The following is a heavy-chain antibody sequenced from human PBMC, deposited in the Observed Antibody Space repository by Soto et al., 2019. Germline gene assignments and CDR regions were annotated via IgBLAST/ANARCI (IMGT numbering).Heavy chain of an antibody. D-gene: IGHD6-19*01. CDR2: ISTYNGNT. J-gene: IGHJ4*02. V-gene: IGHV1-18*01. Sequence: SSVKVSCKTSGDTFTSYGISWVRQAPGQGLEWMGWISTYNGNTNYAQNLQDRVTMTIDTSTTTAYMELRSLRSDDTAVYYCARDPGYASGWYSDYWGQRTLVTVSS. CDR3: ARDPGYASGWYSDY. CDR1: GDTFTSYG.